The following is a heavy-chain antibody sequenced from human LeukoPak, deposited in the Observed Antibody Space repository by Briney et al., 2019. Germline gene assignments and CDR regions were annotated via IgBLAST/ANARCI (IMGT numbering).Heavy chain of an antibody. CDR2: INPNDGDT. D-gene: IGHD2-2*01. CDR1: GYTFTDYY. Sequence: VASVKVSCKASGYTFTDYYMHWVRQAPGQGFEWMGWINPNDGDTNYAQKFQGRVTMTRDTSISTAHTEVSRLRSDDTAVYYCARANFLYCSSSTCLFDYWGQGTLVTVSS. J-gene: IGHJ4*02. CDR3: ARANFLYCSSSTCLFDY. V-gene: IGHV1-2*02.